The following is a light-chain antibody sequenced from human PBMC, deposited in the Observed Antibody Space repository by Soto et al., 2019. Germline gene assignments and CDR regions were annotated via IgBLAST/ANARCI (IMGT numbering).Light chain of an antibody. V-gene: IGLV2-23*01. CDR2: KGT. CDR3: CSSAPESTYV. Sequence: QSVLAQPASVSGSPGQSITISCTGTSSDVGAYNSVSWYQQHPHRAPQVIIYKGTQRPSGVSNRFSGSTSGNAASLTISALQTDDEADYFCCSSAPESTYVCGIGTKLTVL. J-gene: IGLJ1*01. CDR1: SSDVGAYNS.